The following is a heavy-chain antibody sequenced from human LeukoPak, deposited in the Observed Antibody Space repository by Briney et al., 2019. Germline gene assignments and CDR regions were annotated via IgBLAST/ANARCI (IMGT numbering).Heavy chain of an antibody. V-gene: IGHV3-23*01. CDR2: ISGSGGST. J-gene: IGHJ4*02. CDR3: ARGGPLGDTNRFDF. Sequence: PGGSLRLSCAASGFTFSSYAMSWVRQAPGKGLEWVSAISGSGGSTYYAGSVKGRFSISRDNYKNTVDLQMNSLRVDDTAVYYCARGGPLGDTNRFDFWGQGSLVTVSS. CDR1: GFTFSSYA. D-gene: IGHD3-10*01.